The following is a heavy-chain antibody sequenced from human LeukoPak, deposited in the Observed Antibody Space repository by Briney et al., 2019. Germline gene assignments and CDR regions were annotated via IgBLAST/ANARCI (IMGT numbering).Heavy chain of an antibody. CDR1: GGTFSSYA. D-gene: IGHD6-13*01. Sequence: ASVKVSCTASGGTFSSYAISWVRQAPGQGLEWMGRIIPILGIANYAQKFQGRVTITADKSTSTAYMELSSLRSEDTAVYYCARVAAAGTFDYWGQGTLVTVSS. CDR2: IIPILGIA. V-gene: IGHV1-69*04. J-gene: IGHJ4*02. CDR3: ARVAAAGTFDY.